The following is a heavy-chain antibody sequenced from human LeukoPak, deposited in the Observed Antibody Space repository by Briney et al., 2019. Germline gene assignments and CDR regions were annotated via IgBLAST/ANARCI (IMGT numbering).Heavy chain of an antibody. CDR3: ARRAYCGIACSPIGHFDL. CDR2: LNPNSGVT. J-gene: IGHJ2*01. D-gene: IGHD2-21*02. V-gene: IGHV1-2*02. Sequence: ASVKVSCKASGYTFIANYMHWVRQAPGQGLEWVGWLNPNSGVTNYAQKFQGRVTMTRDTSITTAYMEQSGLRSDDTALYYCARRAYCGIACSPIGHFDLWGRGTLVTVSS. CDR1: GYTFIANY.